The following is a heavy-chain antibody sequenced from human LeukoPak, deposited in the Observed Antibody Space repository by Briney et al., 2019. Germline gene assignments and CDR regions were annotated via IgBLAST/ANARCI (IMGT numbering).Heavy chain of an antibody. CDR3: ARESPPHVYGSGSIDY. CDR2: ISYDGSNK. D-gene: IGHD3-10*01. V-gene: IGHV3-30*09. Sequence: GGSLRLSCAASGFTFSSYAMHWVRQAPGKGLEWVAVISYDGSNKYYADSVKGRFAISRDNSKNTLYLQMNSLRAEDTAVYYCARESPPHVYGSGSIDYWGQGTLVTVSS. CDR1: GFTFSSYA. J-gene: IGHJ4*02.